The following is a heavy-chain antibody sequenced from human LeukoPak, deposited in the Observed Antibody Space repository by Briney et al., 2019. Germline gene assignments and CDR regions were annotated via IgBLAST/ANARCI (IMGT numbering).Heavy chain of an antibody. CDR3: TRNNWFDP. D-gene: IGHD2/OR15-2a*01. Sequence: PSETLSLTCAVYGGSFSDYWWTWIRQSPGKGLEWIGEVNHSGRTNYNPSLKSRVSISVDRSKKQFSLKLTSVTAADTAVYYCTRNNWFDPWGQGTLVTVSS. V-gene: IGHV4-34*01. J-gene: IGHJ5*02. CDR1: GGSFSDYW. CDR2: VNHSGRT.